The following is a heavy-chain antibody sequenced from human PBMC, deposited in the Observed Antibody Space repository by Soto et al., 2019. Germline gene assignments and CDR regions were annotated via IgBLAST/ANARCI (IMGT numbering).Heavy chain of an antibody. CDR2: IRSKAYGGTT. CDR3: TRDRESWTTVTPVDY. D-gene: IGHD4-17*01. CDR1: GFTFGDYA. J-gene: IGHJ4*02. Sequence: GSLRLSCTASGFTFGDYAMSWFRQAPGKGLEWVGFIRSKAYGGTTEYAASVKGRFTISRDDSKSIAYLQMNSLKTEDTAVYYCTRDRESWTTVTPVDYWGQGTLVTVSS. V-gene: IGHV3-49*03.